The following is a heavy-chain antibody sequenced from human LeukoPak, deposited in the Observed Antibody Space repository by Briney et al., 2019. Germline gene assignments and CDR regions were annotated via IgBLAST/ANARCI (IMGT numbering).Heavy chain of an antibody. D-gene: IGHD3-3*01. V-gene: IGHV3-7*01. J-gene: IGHJ4*02. Sequence: GGSLRLSCAASGFTFNGYWMSWVRQAPGKGLEWVANIKQDGSEKYYVDSVRGRVTISRDNAENSLFLQMNRLRAEDTAVYYCTRDFGRSSYYFDFWGQGTLVTVSS. CDR3: TRDFGRSSYYFDF. CDR1: GFTFNGYW. CDR2: IKQDGSEK.